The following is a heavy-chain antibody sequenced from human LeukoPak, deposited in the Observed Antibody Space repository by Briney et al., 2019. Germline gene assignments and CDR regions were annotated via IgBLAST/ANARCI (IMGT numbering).Heavy chain of an antibody. CDR2: INHSGST. CDR1: GGSFSGYY. D-gene: IGHD1-26*01. V-gene: IGHV4-34*01. CDR3: ARWGRDSGSYFDY. Sequence: SETLSLTCAVYGGSFSGYYWSWIRQPPGKGLEWIGEINHSGSTNYNPSLKSRVTISVDTSKNQFSLKLSSVTAADTAVYYCARWGRDSGSYFDYWGQGTLVTASS. J-gene: IGHJ4*02.